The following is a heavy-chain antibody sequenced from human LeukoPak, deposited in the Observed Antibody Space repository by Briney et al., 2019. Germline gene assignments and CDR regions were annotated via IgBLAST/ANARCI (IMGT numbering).Heavy chain of an antibody. D-gene: IGHD5-24*01. CDR3: ARVRSSRRDGYNR. CDR1: GGSFSGYY. V-gene: IGHV4-34*01. Sequence: SSETLSLTCAVYGGSFSGYYWSWIRQPPGKGLEWIGEINHSGSTNYNPSLKSRVTISVDTSKNQFSLKLSSVTAADTAVYYCARVRSSRRDGYNRWGQGTLVTVSS. J-gene: IGHJ4*02. CDR2: INHSGST.